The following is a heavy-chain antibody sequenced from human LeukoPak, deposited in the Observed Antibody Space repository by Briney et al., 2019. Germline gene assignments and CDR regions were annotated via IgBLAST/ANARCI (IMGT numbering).Heavy chain of an antibody. V-gene: IGHV3-23*01. CDR2: ISGSGGST. CDR1: GFTFGSYA. Sequence: GGSLRLSCAASGFTFGSYAMSWVRQAPGKGLEWVSAISGSGGSTYYADSVKGRFTVSRDNSKNTLYLQMNSLRAEDTAVYYCAKRDYSSGWYAPDYWGQGTLVTVSS. D-gene: IGHD6-19*01. J-gene: IGHJ4*02. CDR3: AKRDYSSGWYAPDY.